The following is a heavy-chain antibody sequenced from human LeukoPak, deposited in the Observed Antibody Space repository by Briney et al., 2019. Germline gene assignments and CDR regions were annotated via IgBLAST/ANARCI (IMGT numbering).Heavy chain of an antibody. CDR2: ITGSDDTT. CDR3: AKGPQLYSGYHPDY. D-gene: IGHD5-12*01. CDR1: GFTFSSDA. Sequence: GGSLRLSCAASGFTFSSDAMTWVRQAPGEGLEWVSTITGSDDTTYYADSVKGRFTISRDYSKNTVHLQLNNLRAEDTAMYYCAKGPQLYSGYHPDYWGQGTLSPSPQ. J-gene: IGHJ4*02. V-gene: IGHV3-23*01.